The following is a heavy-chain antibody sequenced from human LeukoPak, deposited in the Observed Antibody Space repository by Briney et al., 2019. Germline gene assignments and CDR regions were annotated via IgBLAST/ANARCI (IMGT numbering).Heavy chain of an antibody. D-gene: IGHD6-13*01. J-gene: IGHJ6*03. Sequence: WASVKVSCKASGYTFTGYYMHWVRQAPGQGLEWMGWINPNSGGTNHAQKFQGRVTMTRDTSISTAYMELSRLRSDDTAVYYCARAGWGYSSSWDYYYYMDVWGKGTTVTVSS. CDR3: ARAGWGYSSSWDYYYYMDV. CDR1: GYTFTGYY. CDR2: INPNSGGT. V-gene: IGHV1-2*02.